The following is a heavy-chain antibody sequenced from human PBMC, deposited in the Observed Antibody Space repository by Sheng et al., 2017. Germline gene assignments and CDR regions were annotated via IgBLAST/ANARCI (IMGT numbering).Heavy chain of an antibody. D-gene: IGHD5-12*01. J-gene: IGHJ3*02. CDR1: GFTFDDYA. CDR2: ISWNSGSI. Sequence: EVQLVESGGGLVQPGRSLRLSCAASGFTFDDYAMHWVRQAPGKGLEWVSGISWNSGSIGYADSVKGRFTISRDNAKNSLYLQMNSLRAEDMALYYCAKGRRGYSGYDGMGDAFDIWGQGTMVTVSS. CDR3: AKGRRGYSGYDGMGDAFDI. V-gene: IGHV3-9*03.